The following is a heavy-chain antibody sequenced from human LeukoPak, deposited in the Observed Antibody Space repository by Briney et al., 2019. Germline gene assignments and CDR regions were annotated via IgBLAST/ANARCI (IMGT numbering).Heavy chain of an antibody. CDR1: GGSISSSSYY. J-gene: IGHJ3*02. CDR2: IYHSGST. Sequence: NSSETLSLTCTVSGGSISSSSYYWGWIRQPPGKGLEWIGEIYHSGSTNYNPSLKSRVTISVDKSKNQFSLKLSSVTAADTAVYYCARSPYLKATHNAFDIWGQGTMVTVSS. V-gene: IGHV4-39*07. D-gene: IGHD5-12*01. CDR3: ARSPYLKATHNAFDI.